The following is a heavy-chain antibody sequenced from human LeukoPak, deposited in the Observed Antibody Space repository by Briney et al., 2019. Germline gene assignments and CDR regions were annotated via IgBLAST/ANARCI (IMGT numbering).Heavy chain of an antibody. CDR3: ARAPSIAAPRWFDP. CDR2: ISAYNGNT. V-gene: IGHV1-18*01. Sequence: ASVKVSCKASGGTFSSYAISWVRQAPGQGLEWMGWISAYNGNTNYAQKLQGRVTMTTDTSTSTAYMELRSLRSDDTAVYYCARAPSIAAPRWFDPWGQGTLVTVSS. D-gene: IGHD6-6*01. J-gene: IGHJ5*02. CDR1: GGTFSSYA.